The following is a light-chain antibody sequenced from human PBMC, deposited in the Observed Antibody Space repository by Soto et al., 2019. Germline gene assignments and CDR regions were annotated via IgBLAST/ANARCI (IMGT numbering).Light chain of an antibody. CDR3: QVWDEPLHGRV. V-gene: IGLV1-44*01. J-gene: IGLJ1*01. CDR2: RNK. Sequence: LTQPPSCSGTPLRRFTISFSLSYSNIGTNDVNWYQQLPGSPTKLLVYRNKQRPSVVPDRFSGSRSGNSASLAIRGPQSEDEADYYCQVWDEPLHGRVLGGGTXVTV. CDR1: YSNIGTND.